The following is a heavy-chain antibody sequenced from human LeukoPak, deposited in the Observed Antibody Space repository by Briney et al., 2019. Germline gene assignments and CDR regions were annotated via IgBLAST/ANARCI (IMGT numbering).Heavy chain of an antibody. J-gene: IGHJ6*03. CDR1: GGSISSYY. V-gene: IGHV4-59*01. D-gene: IGHD6-19*01. CDR3: ARANSGGWRKGEYYMDV. Sequence: SETLSLTRTVSGGSISSYYWSWIRQPPGKGLEWIGYIYYSGSTNYNPSLKSRVTVSVASKNQFSLKLSSVTAADTAVYYCARANSGGWRKGEYYMDVWGKGTTVTVSS. CDR2: IYYSGST.